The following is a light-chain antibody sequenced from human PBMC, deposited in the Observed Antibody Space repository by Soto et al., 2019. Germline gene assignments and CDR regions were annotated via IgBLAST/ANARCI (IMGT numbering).Light chain of an antibody. J-gene: IGKJ5*01. CDR3: QQFDSLPIT. CDR1: QDITNY. V-gene: IGKV1-33*01. CDR2: DGS. Sequence: DIPMTQSPSSLSASVGARVTITCQASQDITNYLNWYQQKPGKAPRLLVYDGSNLDTGVPSRFSGSGSGTHFSFTISSLHPEDIATYYCQQFDSLPITFGQGTRLEI.